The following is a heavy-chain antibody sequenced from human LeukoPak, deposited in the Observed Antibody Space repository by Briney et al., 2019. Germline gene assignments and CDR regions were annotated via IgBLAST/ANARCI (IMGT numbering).Heavy chain of an antibody. Sequence: GGSLRLSCAASGFTFSSYAMSWVRQAPGKGLEWVSAISGSGGSTYYADPAKGRFTVSRDNSKNTVYLQMNSLRAEDTAVYYCAKGGISWNRDFDHWGQGTRVTVSS. CDR1: GFTFSSYA. CDR2: ISGSGGST. J-gene: IGHJ4*02. D-gene: IGHD6-13*01. CDR3: AKGGISWNRDFDH. V-gene: IGHV3-23*01.